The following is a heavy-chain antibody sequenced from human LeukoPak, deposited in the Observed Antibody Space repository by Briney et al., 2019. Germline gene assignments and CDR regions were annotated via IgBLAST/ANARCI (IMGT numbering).Heavy chain of an antibody. Sequence: SETLSLTCTVSGGSISSSSYYWGWIRQPPGKGLEWIGYIYYSGSTNYNPSLKSRVTISVDTSNNQFSLKLSSVTAADAAVYYCARDDYGDYLDAFDIWGQGTMVTVSS. V-gene: IGHV4-61*01. D-gene: IGHD4-17*01. CDR2: IYYSGST. CDR3: ARDDYGDYLDAFDI. CDR1: GGSISSSSYY. J-gene: IGHJ3*02.